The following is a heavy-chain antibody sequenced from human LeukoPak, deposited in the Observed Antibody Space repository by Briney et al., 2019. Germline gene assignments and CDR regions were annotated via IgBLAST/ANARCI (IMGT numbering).Heavy chain of an antibody. CDR1: GGSISSYY. CDR3: ARDSPHYDILTGYYKGWYFDL. Sequence: SETLSLTCTVSGGSISSYYWSWIRQPPGKGLEWIGYIHNSGSTNHKPSLKSRVTISVDTSKNQFSLKLSSVTAADTAVYYCARDSPHYDILTGYYKGWYFDLWGRGTLVTVSS. D-gene: IGHD3-9*01. V-gene: IGHV4-59*01. J-gene: IGHJ2*01. CDR2: IHNSGST.